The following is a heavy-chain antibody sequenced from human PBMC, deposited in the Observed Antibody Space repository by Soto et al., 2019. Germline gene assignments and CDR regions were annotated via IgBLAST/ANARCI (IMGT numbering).Heavy chain of an antibody. D-gene: IGHD3-22*01. CDR2: IIPIFGTA. V-gene: IGHV1-69*13. J-gene: IGHJ4*02. Sequence: SVKVSCKASGGTFSSYAISWVRQAPGQGLEWMGGIIPIFGTANYAQKFQGRVTITADESTSTAYMELSSLRSEDTAVYYCARADYDSSGYYQGGPFDYWGQGPLVTVSS. CDR1: GGTFSSYA. CDR3: ARADYDSSGYYQGGPFDY.